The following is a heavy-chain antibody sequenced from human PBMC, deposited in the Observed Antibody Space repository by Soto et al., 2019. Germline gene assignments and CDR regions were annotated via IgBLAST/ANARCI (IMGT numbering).Heavy chain of an antibody. J-gene: IGHJ4*02. CDR1: GFTFSSYA. CDR3: AKDYRPVAARPRNYFDY. CDR2: ISGSGGST. Sequence: TVGSLRLSCAASGFTFSSYAMSWVRQAPGKGLEWVSAISGSGGSTYYADTVKGRFTISRDNSKNTLYLQMNSLRAEDTAVYYCAKDYRPVAARPRNYFDYWGQGTLVTVSS. D-gene: IGHD6-6*01. V-gene: IGHV3-23*01.